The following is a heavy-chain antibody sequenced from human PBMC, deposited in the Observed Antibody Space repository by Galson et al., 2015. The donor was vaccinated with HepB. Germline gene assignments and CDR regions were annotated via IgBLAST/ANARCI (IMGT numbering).Heavy chain of an antibody. CDR2: INQGGSVM. Sequence: SLRLSCAASGFTFSSNWMSWVRQAPGKGLEWVANINQGGSVMKYVDSVKGRFTISRDNTKNSMFLQMNSLRAEDTAVYYCARTDSSSSGCFDYWGQGTLVTVSS. D-gene: IGHD6-6*01. CDR1: GFTFSSNW. J-gene: IGHJ4*02. CDR3: ARTDSSSSGCFDY. V-gene: IGHV3-7*03.